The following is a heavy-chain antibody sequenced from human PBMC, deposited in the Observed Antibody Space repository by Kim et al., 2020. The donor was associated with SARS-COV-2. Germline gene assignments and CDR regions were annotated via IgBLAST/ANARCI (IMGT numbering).Heavy chain of an antibody. D-gene: IGHD7-27*01. V-gene: IGHV4-30-4*01. CDR3: GRDETWGRSTGQVH. J-gene: IGHJ4*02. CDR1: GGSISSGDDY. Sequence: SETLSLTCIVSGGSISSGDDYWSWIRQTPGKGLEWIGYIDYSGNTYYNPSLESRVTMSLDTSRNQFSLRLSSVTGADTAVYYCGRDETWGRSTGQVHWGQGTLVTVSS. CDR2: IDYSGNT.